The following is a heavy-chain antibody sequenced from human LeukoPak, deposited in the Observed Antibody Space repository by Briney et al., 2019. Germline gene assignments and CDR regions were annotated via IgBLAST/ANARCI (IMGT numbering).Heavy chain of an antibody. CDR3: SSGLTGTTDY. CDR2: TRNKANSYTT. J-gene: IGHJ4*02. Sequence: PGESLRLSCAASGFTFSDHYMDWVRQAPGKGLEWVGRTRNKANSYTTEYAASVKGRFTISRDDSKNSLYLQMNSLKTEDTAVYYCSSGLTGTTDYWGQGTLVTVSS. D-gene: IGHD1-20*01. V-gene: IGHV3-72*01. CDR1: GFTFSDHY.